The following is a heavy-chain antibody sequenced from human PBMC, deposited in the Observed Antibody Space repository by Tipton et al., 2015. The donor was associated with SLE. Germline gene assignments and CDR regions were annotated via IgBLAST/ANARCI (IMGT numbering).Heavy chain of an antibody. J-gene: IGHJ4*02. V-gene: IGHV4-34*01. CDR3: ARGLHYSSSWYFY. CDR2: INHSGST. Sequence: TLSLTCAVYGGSFSVHYWSWSWIRQPPGKGLEWIGEINHSGSTNYNPSLKSRVTISVDTSKNQLSLKLSSVTAADTAVYYCARGLHYSSSWYFYWGQGTLVTVSS. CDR1: GGSFSVHY. D-gene: IGHD6-13*01.